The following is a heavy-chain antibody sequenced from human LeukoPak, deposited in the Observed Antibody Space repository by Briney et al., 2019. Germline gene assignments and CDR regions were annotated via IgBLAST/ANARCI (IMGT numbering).Heavy chain of an antibody. CDR2: IYYSGST. CDR1: GGSVSSGSYY. J-gene: IGHJ4*02. Sequence: SETLPLTCTVSGGSVSSGSYYWSWIRQPPGKGLEWIGYIYYSGSTNYNPSLKSRVTISVDTSKNQFSLKLSSVTAADTAVYYCASTGYSSGWPFDYWGQGTLVTVSS. D-gene: IGHD6-19*01. CDR3: ASTGYSSGWPFDY. V-gene: IGHV4-61*01.